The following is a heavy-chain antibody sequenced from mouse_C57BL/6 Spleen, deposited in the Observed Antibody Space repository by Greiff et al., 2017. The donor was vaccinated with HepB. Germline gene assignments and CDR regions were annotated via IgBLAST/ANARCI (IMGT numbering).Heavy chain of an antibody. CDR1: GYTFTSYW. J-gene: IGHJ3*01. V-gene: IGHV1-5*01. D-gene: IGHD3-2*02. CDR3: TRDLGSSGYRFAY. Sequence: EVQLQQSGTVLARPGASVKMSCKTSGYTFTSYWMHWVKQRPGQGLEWIGAIYPGNSDTSYNQKFKGKAKLTAVTSASTAYMELSSLTNEDSAVYYCTRDLGSSGYRFAYWGQGTLVTVSA. CDR2: IYPGNSDT.